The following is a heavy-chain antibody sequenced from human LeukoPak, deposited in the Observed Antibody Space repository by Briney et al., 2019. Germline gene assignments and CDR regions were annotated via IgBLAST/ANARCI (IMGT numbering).Heavy chain of an antibody. D-gene: IGHD5-24*01. J-gene: IGHJ4*02. CDR1: GFTLSSYG. Sequence: GGSLRLSCAASGFTLSSYGIHWGRQAPGKGLEWVAIISYDGRNKYYADSVKGRFTISRDNSKNTLYLQVNSLRAEDTAVYYCAKEFRDGYTIDYWGQGTLVTVSS. CDR2: ISYDGRNK. CDR3: AKEFRDGYTIDY. V-gene: IGHV3-30*18.